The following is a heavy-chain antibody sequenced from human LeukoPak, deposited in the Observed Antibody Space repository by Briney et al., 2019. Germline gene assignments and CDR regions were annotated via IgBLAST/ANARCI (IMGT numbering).Heavy chain of an antibody. D-gene: IGHD2-15*01. V-gene: IGHV3-23*01. Sequence: PGGSLRLSCAASGFTFSSYSMSWVRQAPGKGLEWVSSISGSGGSTYYADSVKGRFTISRDNSKNTLYLQMNSLRAEDTAVYYCAEDRSAVVVVAATPEDYSGQATLVTVSS. CDR2: ISGSGGST. J-gene: IGHJ4*02. CDR3: AEDRSAVVVVAATPEDY. CDR1: GFTFSSYS.